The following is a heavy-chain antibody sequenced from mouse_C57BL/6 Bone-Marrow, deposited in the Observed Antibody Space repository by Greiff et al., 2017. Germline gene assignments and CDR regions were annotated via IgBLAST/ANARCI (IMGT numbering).Heavy chain of an antibody. CDR1: GYTFTSYW. CDR3: ARSGTDY. J-gene: IGHJ2*01. V-gene: IGHV1-69*01. CDR2: IDPSDSYT. D-gene: IGHD4-1*01. Sequence: QVQLQQPGAELVMPGASVKLSCKASGYTFTSYWMHWVKQRPGQGLKWIGEIDPSDSYTNYNQKFKGKSTLTVDKSSSTAYMQLSSLTSEDSAVYYCARSGTDYWGQGTTLTVSS.